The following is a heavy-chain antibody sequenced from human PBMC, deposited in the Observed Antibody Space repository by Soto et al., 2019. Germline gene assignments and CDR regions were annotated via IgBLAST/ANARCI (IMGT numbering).Heavy chain of an antibody. D-gene: IGHD4-17*01. CDR2: INPSGGST. CDR1: GYIFTSYY. CDR3: AREWPVTSDY. V-gene: IGHV1-46*01. Sequence: KVSCKASGYIFTSYYMHWVRQAPGQGLEWVGIINPSGGSTSYAQKFQGRVTMTRDTSTSTVYMELSSLRSEDTAVYYCAREWPVTSDYWGQGTLVTVSS. J-gene: IGHJ4*02.